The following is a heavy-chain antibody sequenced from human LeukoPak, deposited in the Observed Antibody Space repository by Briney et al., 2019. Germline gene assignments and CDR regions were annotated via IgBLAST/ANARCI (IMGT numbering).Heavy chain of an antibody. D-gene: IGHD3-10*01. CDR3: ARPKMVRGVITHFDY. CDR1: GYSFTSYW. J-gene: IGHJ4*02. CDR2: IYPGDSDT. V-gene: IGHV5-51*01. Sequence: KAGESLKISCKGSGYSFTSYWIGWVRPMPGKGLEWMGIIYPGDSDTRYSPSFQGQVTISADKSISTAYLQWSSLKASDTAMYYCARPKMVRGVITHFDYWGQGTLVTVSS.